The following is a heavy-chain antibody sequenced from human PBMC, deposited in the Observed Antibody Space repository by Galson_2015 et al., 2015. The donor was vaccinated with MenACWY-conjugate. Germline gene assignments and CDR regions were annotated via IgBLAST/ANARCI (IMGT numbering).Heavy chain of an antibody. CDR1: GYSFTSYW. J-gene: IGHJ2*01. V-gene: IGHV5-10-1*01. CDR2: IDPTDSYT. Sequence: QSGAEVKKPGESLRISCQGSGYSFTSYWISWVRQMPGKGLEWMGRIDPTDSYTNYSPSFQGHVTISIDKSISTAYLQWSSLKASDTAMYYCARHKGTWYFDLWGRGTLVAVSS. CDR3: ARHKGTWYFDL.